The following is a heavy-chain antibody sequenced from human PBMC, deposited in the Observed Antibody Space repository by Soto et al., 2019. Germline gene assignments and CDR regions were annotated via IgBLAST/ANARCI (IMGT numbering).Heavy chain of an antibody. CDR2: IYWDDDK. J-gene: IGHJ4*02. CDR1: GFSLSSSGVG. V-gene: IGHV2-5*02. D-gene: IGHD2-21*01. Sequence: QITLRESGPTRVRPTQPLTLTCNFSGFSLSSSGVGVGWIRQSPGTAPEWLVVIYWDDDKRYSPSLKSRITITKDTSKNQVVLTMANMDPVDTGIYYCAQRALYRGSYWDGGYFDTWGQGTPVTVSP. CDR3: AQRALYRGSYWDGGYFDT.